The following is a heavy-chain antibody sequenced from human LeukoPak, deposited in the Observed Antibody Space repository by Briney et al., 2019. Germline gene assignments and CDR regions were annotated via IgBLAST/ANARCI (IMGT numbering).Heavy chain of an antibody. Sequence: GGSLRLSCAASGFTFSSYSMSWVRQAPGNVLEWVSAISGSGGSTYYADSVKGRFTISRDNSKNTLYLQMNSLRAEDTAVYYCAKADSSSWYYFDYWGEGTLVSVCS. CDR1: GFTFSSYS. V-gene: IGHV3-23*01. J-gene: IGHJ4*02. CDR2: ISGSGGST. CDR3: AKADSSSWYYFDY. D-gene: IGHD6-13*01.